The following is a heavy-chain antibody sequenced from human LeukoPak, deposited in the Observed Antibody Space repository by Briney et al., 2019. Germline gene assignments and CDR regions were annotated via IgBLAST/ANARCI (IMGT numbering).Heavy chain of an antibody. CDR3: ARVLGSSGGRYYNWFDP. CDR1: GGSFSGYY. V-gene: IGHV4-34*01. D-gene: IGHD6-6*01. CDR2: INHSGST. Sequence: SETLSLTCAVYGGSFSGYYWSWIRQPPGKGLEWIGEINHSGSTNYSPSLKSRVTISVDTSKNQFSLKLSSVTAADTAVYYCARVLGSSGGRYYNWFDPWGQVTLVTVSS. J-gene: IGHJ5*02.